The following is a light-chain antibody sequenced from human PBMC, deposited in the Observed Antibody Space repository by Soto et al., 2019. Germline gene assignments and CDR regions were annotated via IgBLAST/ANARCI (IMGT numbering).Light chain of an antibody. CDR1: QSIRYY. Sequence: DIQLTQSPPTLSASVGDRVTITCRASQSIRYYLAWYQQMPGKAPKLLIYGASSLQSGVPSRFSGSGSGTKFTLTISSLQPDDFATYFCQHHNRYSQTFGQGTKVDIK. CDR2: GAS. J-gene: IGKJ1*01. CDR3: QHHNRYSQT. V-gene: IGKV1-5*01.